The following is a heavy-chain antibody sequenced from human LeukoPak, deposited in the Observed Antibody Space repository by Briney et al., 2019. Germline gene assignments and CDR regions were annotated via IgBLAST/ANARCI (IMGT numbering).Heavy chain of an antibody. CDR1: GFTFDNYA. D-gene: IGHD3-10*02. V-gene: IGHV3-48*03. CDR2: ISSSGSTI. CDR3: AELGITMIGGV. J-gene: IGHJ6*03. Sequence: GGSLRLSCAASGFTFDNYAMSWVRQAPGKGLEWVSYISSSGSTIYYADSVKGRFTISRDNAKNSLYLQMNSLRTEDTAVYYCAELGITMIGGVWGKGTTVTIS.